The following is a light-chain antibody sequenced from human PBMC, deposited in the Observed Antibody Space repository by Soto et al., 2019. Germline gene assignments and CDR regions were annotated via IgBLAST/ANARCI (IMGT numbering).Light chain of an antibody. Sequence: QSVLTQPPSASGSPGQSVTISCTGTSGDVGGYDYDSWYQQHPGKAPKLMIYEVSKRPSGVPDRFSGSKSGNTASLTVSGLQDEDEADYYCSSYAGSNNLVFGGGTKLTVL. CDR1: SGDVGGYDY. J-gene: IGLJ2*01. CDR3: SSYAGSNNLV. V-gene: IGLV2-8*01. CDR2: EVS.